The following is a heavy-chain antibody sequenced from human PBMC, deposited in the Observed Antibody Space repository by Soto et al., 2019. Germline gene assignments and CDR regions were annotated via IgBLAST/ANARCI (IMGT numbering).Heavy chain of an antibody. CDR1: GFTFSSYA. J-gene: IGHJ4*02. D-gene: IGHD6-13*01. CDR2: ISGSGGST. CDR3: AKPLSYSSSWYLELGV. V-gene: IGHV3-23*01. Sequence: GGSLRLSCAASGFTFSSYAMSWVRQAPGKGLEWVSAISGSGGSTYYADSVKGRFTISRDNSKNTLYLQMNSLRAEDTAVYYCAKPLSYSSSWYLELGVWGQGTLVTVSS.